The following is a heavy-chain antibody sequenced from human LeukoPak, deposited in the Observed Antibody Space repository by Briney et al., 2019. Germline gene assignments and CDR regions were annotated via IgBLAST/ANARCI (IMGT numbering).Heavy chain of an antibody. D-gene: IGHD3-10*01. J-gene: IGHJ5*02. CDR2: IIPISGTA. CDR1: GGTFISYA. V-gene: IGHV1-69*13. Sequence: ASVKVSCKASGGTFISYAISWVRQAPGQGLEWLGGIIPISGTANYAQNFQGRVTITADESTSTAYMELSSLRSEDTAVYYCAGCYGSDNWFDPWGQGTLVTVSS. CDR3: AGCYGSDNWFDP.